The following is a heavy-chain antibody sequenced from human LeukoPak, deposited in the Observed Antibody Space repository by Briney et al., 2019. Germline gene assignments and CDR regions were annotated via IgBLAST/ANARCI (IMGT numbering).Heavy chain of an antibody. CDR2: MHTSGST. V-gene: IGHV4-4*07. CDR3: ARDPTNYGDYVDNY. CDR1: GDSISGYY. D-gene: IGHD4-17*01. J-gene: IGHJ4*02. Sequence: SETLSLTCAVSGDSISGYYWSWIRQAAGKGLEWIGRMHTSGSTNYRPSLKSRITISVDRSKNHFSLKLSSVTDADTAVYYCARDPTNYGDYVDNYWGQGTLVTVSS.